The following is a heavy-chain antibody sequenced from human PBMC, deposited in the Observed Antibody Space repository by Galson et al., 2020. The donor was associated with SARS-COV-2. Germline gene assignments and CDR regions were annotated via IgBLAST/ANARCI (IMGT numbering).Heavy chain of an antibody. D-gene: IGHD3-16*02. CDR3: ARTIIDVIDYYCDH. CDR2: LHDSGST. J-gene: IGHJ4*02. V-gene: IGHV4-30-2*01. Sequence: SQTLSLTCGVPGGSISSGGYSSSWIRQPPGKGLEWIGSLHDSGSTYYHPSLKSRVTISADRSKNHFPLDLSSVTAADTAVYFCARTIIDVIDYYCDHWGQGTLVSVSS. CDR1: GGSISSGGYS.